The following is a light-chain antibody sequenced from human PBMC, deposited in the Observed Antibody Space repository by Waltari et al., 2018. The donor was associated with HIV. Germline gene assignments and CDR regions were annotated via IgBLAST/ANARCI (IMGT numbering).Light chain of an antibody. V-gene: IGLV1-47*01. CDR1: TSNIGSNS. CDR3: ATWDDSVSGWV. CDR2: MND. Sequence: QSTLTQPASASGTPGQKVTISCLGSTSNIGSNSVYWYQQLPGTTPRLLIYMNDPRPPGVPWRISGSRSGTSGSLAISGLRSEDEADYYCATWDDSVSGWVFGGGTRLTVL. J-gene: IGLJ3*02.